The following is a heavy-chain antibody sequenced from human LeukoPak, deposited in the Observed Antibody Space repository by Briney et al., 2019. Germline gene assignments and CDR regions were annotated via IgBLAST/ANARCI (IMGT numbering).Heavy chain of an antibody. CDR2: ISGSGGST. Sequence: PGGTLRLSCAASGFTFSSYGMSWVRQAPGKGLEWVSAISGSGGSTYYADSVKGRFTISRDNSKNTLYLQMNTLRAEDTALYYCSKGSPQFYFDSWGKEPLVTVS. V-gene: IGHV3-23*01. J-gene: IGHJ4*02. CDR3: SKGSPQFYFDS. CDR1: GFTFSSYG. D-gene: IGHD5-24*01.